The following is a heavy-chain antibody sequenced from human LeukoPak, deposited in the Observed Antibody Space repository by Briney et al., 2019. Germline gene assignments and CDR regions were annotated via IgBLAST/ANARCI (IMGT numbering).Heavy chain of an antibody. J-gene: IGHJ3*02. CDR3: ARAPPSSGYSYHFDI. V-gene: IGHV3-9*01. Sequence: GRSLRLSCAASGFTFDDYAMHWVRQAPGKGLEWASGISWNSGSIGYADSVKGRFTISRDNAKNTLYLQMNSLRVEDTAVYYCARAPPSSGYSYHFDIWGQGTMVTVSS. D-gene: IGHD5-18*01. CDR1: GFTFDDYA. CDR2: ISWNSGSI.